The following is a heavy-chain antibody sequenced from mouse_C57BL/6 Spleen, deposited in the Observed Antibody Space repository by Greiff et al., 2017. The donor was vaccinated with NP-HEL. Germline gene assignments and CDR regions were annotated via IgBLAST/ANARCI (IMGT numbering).Heavy chain of an antibody. V-gene: IGHV1-26*01. CDR3: ARSYYGSSYVDY. J-gene: IGHJ2*01. Sequence: EVQLQQSGPELVQPGASVKISCKASGYTFTDYYMNWVKQSHGKSLEWIGDINPNNGGTSYNQKFKGKATLTVDKSSSTAYMELRSLTSEDSAVYYCARSYYGSSYVDYWGQGTTLTVSS. D-gene: IGHD1-1*01. CDR1: GYTFTDYY. CDR2: INPNNGGT.